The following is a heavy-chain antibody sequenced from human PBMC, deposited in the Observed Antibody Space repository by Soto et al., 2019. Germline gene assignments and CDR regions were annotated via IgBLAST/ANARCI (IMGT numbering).Heavy chain of an antibody. V-gene: IGHV3-48*03. J-gene: IGHJ4*02. CDR1: GFTFSSYE. CDR3: ARGAFRSSLYY. D-gene: IGHD6-13*01. CDR2: ISSSGSTI. Sequence: EVQLVESGGGLVQPGGSLRLSCAASGFTFSSYEMNWVRQAPGKGLEWVSYISSSGSTIYYADSVKGRFTMSRDNAKNSLYLQMNSLRAEDTAVDYCARGAFRSSLYYWGQGTLVTVSS.